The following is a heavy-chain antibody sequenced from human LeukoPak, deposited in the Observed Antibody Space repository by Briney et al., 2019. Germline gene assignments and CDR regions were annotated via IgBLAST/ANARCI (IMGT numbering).Heavy chain of an antibody. CDR3: ARVAGAYWYFDL. V-gene: IGHV4-30-2*01. CDR2: IYHSGST. CDR1: GGSISSGGYS. Sequence: SETLSLTCAVSGGSISSGGYSWSWIRQPPGKGLEWIGYIYHSGSTYYNPSLKSRVTISVDTSKNQFSLKLSSVTAADTAVYYCARVAGAYWYFDLWGRGTLVTVSS. D-gene: IGHD6-19*01. J-gene: IGHJ2*01.